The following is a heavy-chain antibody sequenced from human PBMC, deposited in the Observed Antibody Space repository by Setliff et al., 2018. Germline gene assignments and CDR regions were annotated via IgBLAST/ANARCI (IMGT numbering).Heavy chain of an antibody. CDR1: GGSISSGTYY. CDR2: IYTSGST. CDR3: AASRAYTGAVEEWFLPKTFDF. V-gene: IGHV4-61*02. D-gene: IGHD3-10*01. Sequence: SETLSLTCTVSGGSISSGTYYWSWIRQPAGKGLEWIGRIYTSGSTKYNPSLKSRVTLSIDTSKNQFSLKLSSVTAADAALYYCAASRAYTGAVEEWFLPKTFDFWGQGSPVTVSS. J-gene: IGHJ4*02.